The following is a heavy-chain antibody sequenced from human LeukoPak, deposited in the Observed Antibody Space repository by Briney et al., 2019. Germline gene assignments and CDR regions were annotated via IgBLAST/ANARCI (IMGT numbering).Heavy chain of an antibody. CDR2: ISGSGGST. CDR1: GFTFSSYA. J-gene: IGHJ6*02. V-gene: IGHV3-23*01. D-gene: IGHD3-16*01. CDR3: AKEDTSSGNVYYYYGMDV. Sequence: GGSLRLSCAASGFTFSSYAMSWVRQAPGKGLEWVSAISGSGGSTYYADSVKGRFTISRDNSKNTLYLQMNSLRAEDTAVYYCAKEDTSSGNVYYYYGMDVWGQGTTVTVSS.